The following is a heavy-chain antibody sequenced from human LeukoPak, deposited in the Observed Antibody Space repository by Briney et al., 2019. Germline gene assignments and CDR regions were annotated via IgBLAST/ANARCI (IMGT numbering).Heavy chain of an antibody. CDR2: ISSSSSYI. J-gene: IGHJ6*02. D-gene: IGHD3-10*01. Sequence: GGSLRLSCAASGFTFSSYSMNWVRQAPGKGLEWVSSISSSSSYIYYADSVKGRFTISRDNAKNSLYLQMNSRRAEDTAVYYCARDMLAGFGELSNYYYGMDVWGQGTTVTVSS. V-gene: IGHV3-21*01. CDR3: ARDMLAGFGELSNYYYGMDV. CDR1: GFTFSSYS.